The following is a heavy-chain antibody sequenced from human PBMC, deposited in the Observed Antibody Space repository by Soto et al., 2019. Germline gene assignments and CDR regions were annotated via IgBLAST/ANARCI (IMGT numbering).Heavy chain of an antibody. Sequence: QVQLVQSGAEVKKPGASVKVSCKTSGYSFAGYFVHWVRQAPGQGLEWMGWINPNNGDTSYSQKFQGRVSMTRDTPINTAYMELSSLTSDDTAVYYCARDFVGVVMDYGMDVWGQWTTVTVSS. J-gene: IGHJ6*02. V-gene: IGHV1-2*02. CDR3: ARDFVGVVMDYGMDV. CDR2: INPNNGDT. D-gene: IGHD2-15*01. CDR1: GYSFAGYF.